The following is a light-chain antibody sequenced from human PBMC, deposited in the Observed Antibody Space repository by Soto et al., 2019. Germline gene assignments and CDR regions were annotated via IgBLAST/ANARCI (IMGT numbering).Light chain of an antibody. Sequence: DLQMTQSPSTLSASVGDRVTITCRASQSISSWLAWYQQKPGKAPKLLIYKASTLKSGVPSRFSGSGSGTDFTLTISSLEPEDSAVYYCQQRNVWPPVTFGQGTRLEI. CDR3: QQRNVWPPVT. J-gene: IGKJ5*01. CDR2: KAS. V-gene: IGKV1-5*03. CDR1: QSISSW.